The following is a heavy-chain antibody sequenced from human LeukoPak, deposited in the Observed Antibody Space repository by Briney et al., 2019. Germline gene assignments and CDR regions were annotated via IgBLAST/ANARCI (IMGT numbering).Heavy chain of an antibody. J-gene: IGHJ4*02. CDR3: ARGLGIAARGYFDY. D-gene: IGHD6-6*01. CDR2: ISSNGGST. CDR1: GFTFSSYA. Sequence: TGGSLRLSCAASGFTFSSYAMHWVRQAPGKGLEYVSAISSNGGSTYYANSVKGRFTISRDKSKNTLYLQMGSLRAEDMAVYYCARGLGIAARGYFDYWGQGTLVTVSS. V-gene: IGHV3-64*01.